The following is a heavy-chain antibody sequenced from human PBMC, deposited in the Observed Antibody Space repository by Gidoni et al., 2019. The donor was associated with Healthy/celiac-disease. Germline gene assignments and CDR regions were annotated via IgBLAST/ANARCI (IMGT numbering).Heavy chain of an antibody. CDR2: TSYDGSNK. D-gene: IGHD5-12*01. Sequence: QVQLVESGGGVVQPGRSLRLSCAASGFTFSSYGMHWVRQAPGKGLEWVAVTSYDGSNKYYADSGKGRFTISRDNSKNTLYLQMNSLRAEDTAVYYCAKDLSVVATIGYYYYYYGMDVWGQGTTVTVSS. V-gene: IGHV3-30*18. J-gene: IGHJ6*02. CDR1: GFTFSSYG. CDR3: AKDLSVVATIGYYYYYYGMDV.